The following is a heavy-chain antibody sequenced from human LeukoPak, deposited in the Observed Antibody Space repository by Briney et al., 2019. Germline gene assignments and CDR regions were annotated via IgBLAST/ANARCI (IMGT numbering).Heavy chain of an antibody. CDR3: ARVPAAMSSFMGV. J-gene: IGHJ6*03. V-gene: IGHV1-18*01. D-gene: IGHD2-2*01. CDR2: ISAYNGNT. CDR1: GHTFTTYG. Sequence: ASVKVSCKASGHTFTTYGISWVRQAPGQGLEWMGWISAYNGNTNYAQKLQGRVTMTTDTSTSTAYMELRSLRSDDTAVYYCARVPAAMSSFMGVWGKGTTVTVSS.